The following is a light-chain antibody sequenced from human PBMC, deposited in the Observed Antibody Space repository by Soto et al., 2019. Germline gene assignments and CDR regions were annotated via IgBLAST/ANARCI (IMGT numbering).Light chain of an antibody. CDR1: SSDLGIYNY. Sequence: QSALTQPRSVSRSPGQSVTISCTGTSSDLGIYNYVSWYQHHPGKAPKLIIYDVYKRPSGVPDRFSASKSDNTASLTISGLQAEDEADYYCCSYVGAYTWVFGGGTKLTVL. V-gene: IGLV2-11*01. CDR2: DVY. CDR3: CSYVGAYTWV. J-gene: IGLJ3*02.